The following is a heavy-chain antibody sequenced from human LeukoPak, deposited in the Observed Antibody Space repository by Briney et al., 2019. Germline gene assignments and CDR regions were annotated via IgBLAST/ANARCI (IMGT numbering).Heavy chain of an antibody. CDR3: ARVDLPKVD. Sequence: SETLSLTCAVYGGSFSGYYGSWIRQPPGKGLEWTGEINHSGSTNYNPSLKSRVTISVDTSKNQFSLKLSSVTAADTAVYYCARVDLPKVDWGQGTLVTVSS. CDR1: GGSFSGYY. CDR2: INHSGST. V-gene: IGHV4-34*01. J-gene: IGHJ4*02. D-gene: IGHD2-15*01.